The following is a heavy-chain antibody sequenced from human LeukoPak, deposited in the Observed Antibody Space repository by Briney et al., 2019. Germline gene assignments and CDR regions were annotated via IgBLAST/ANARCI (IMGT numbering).Heavy chain of an antibody. CDR2: INPNSGGT. D-gene: IGHD3-10*01. V-gene: IGHV1-2*02. CDR1: GGTFSSYA. Sequence: ASVKVSCKASGGTFSSYAISWVRQAPGQGLEWMGWINPNSGGTNYAQKFQGRVTMTRDTSISTAYMELSRLRSDDTAVYYCARRRSGTGLFFWGQGTLVTVSS. CDR3: ARRRSGTGLFF. J-gene: IGHJ4*02.